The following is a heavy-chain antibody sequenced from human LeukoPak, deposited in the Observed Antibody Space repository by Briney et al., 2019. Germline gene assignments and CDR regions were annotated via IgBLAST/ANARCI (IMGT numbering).Heavy chain of an antibody. CDR3: ARAHRDGYNYHGDFDY. CDR2: IYYGGTA. D-gene: IGHD5-24*01. V-gene: IGHV4-59*01. Sequence: PSETLSLTCSVSGGSIGNYYWSWIRHTPGKGLEWIGYIYYGGTAIYNPSLKSRVTISVDTSKNQISLKLNSVTAADTAVYYCARAHRDGYNYHGDFDYWGRGALVTVSS. J-gene: IGHJ4*02. CDR1: GGSIGNYY.